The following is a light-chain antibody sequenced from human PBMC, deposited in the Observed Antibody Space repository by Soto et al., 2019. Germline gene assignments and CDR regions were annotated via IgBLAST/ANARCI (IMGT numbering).Light chain of an antibody. J-gene: IGLJ1*01. V-gene: IGLV2-14*01. CDR1: ISDFVVYNY. CDR2: GVS. CDR3: SSHTISSALQV. Sequence: QSVLTQAPSASGTPGQRVTISCTGTISDFVVYNYVSWYQQHPGKAPKLMIYGVSNRPSGVSNRFSGSKSGNTASLTISGLQADDEADYYCSSHTISSALQVFGTGTKVTVL.